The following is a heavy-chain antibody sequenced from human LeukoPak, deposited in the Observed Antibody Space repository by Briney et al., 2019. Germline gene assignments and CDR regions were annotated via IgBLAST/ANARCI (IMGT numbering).Heavy chain of an antibody. CDR2: IWYDGSNK. CDR3: AKVRRGYSYGPPLDY. V-gene: IGHV3-33*06. Sequence: GGSLRLSCAASGFTFSSYGMHWVRQAPGRGLDWVAVIWYDGSNKYYADSVKGRFTISRDNSKNTLYLQMNSLRAEDTAVYHCAKVRRGYSYGPPLDYWGQGTLVTVSS. CDR1: GFTFSSYG. J-gene: IGHJ4*02. D-gene: IGHD5-18*01.